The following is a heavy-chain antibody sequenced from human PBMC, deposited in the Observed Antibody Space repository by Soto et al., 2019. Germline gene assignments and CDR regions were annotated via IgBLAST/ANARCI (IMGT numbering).Heavy chain of an antibody. CDR1: GFTFSSYG. CDR3: AKDGLWFGEVSDADYGMDV. Sequence: QVQLVESGGGVVQPGRSLRLSCAASGFTFSSYGMHWVRQAPGKGLEWVAVISYDGSNKYYADSVKGRFTISRDNSKNRLYLQMTRLRAEDTAVYYCAKDGLWFGEVSDADYGMDVWGQGTTVTVSS. D-gene: IGHD3-10*01. CDR2: ISYDGSNK. J-gene: IGHJ6*02. V-gene: IGHV3-30*18.